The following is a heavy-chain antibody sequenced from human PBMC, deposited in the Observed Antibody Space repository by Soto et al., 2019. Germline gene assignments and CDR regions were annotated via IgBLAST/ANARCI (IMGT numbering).Heavy chain of an antibody. CDR1: GGTFSSYT. CDR2: IIPILGIA. D-gene: IGHD4-17*01. V-gene: IGHV1-69*08. Sequence: QVQLVQSGAEVKKPGSSVKVSCKASGGTFSSYTISWVRQAPGQGLEWMGRIIPILGIANYAQKFQGRVTITADKSTSTAYMELSSLRSEDTAVYYCAREYGDYEDYWETEGAFDIWGQGTMVTVSS. J-gene: IGHJ3*02. CDR3: AREYGDYEDYWETEGAFDI.